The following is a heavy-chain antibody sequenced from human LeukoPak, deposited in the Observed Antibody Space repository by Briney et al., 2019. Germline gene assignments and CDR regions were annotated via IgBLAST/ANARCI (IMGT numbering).Heavy chain of an antibody. Sequence: GASVKVSCKAPGYTFTGYHMHWVRQAPGQGLEWMGWINPKNGGTDYAQRFRGRVTLTRDTSISTAYMELSSLRSDDTAVYYCARSRGYSYEDNWGQGTPVTVSS. V-gene: IGHV1-2*02. CDR1: GYTFTGYH. CDR2: INPKNGGT. J-gene: IGHJ4*02. CDR3: ARSRGYSYEDN. D-gene: IGHD5-18*01.